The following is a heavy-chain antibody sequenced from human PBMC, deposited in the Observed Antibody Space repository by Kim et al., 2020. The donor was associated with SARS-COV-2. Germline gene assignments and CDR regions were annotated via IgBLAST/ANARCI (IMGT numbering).Heavy chain of an antibody. J-gene: IGHJ4*02. Sequence: ASVKVSCKASGYTFTSYGISWVRQAPGQGLEWMGWISAYNGNTNYAQKLQGRVTMTTDTSTSTAYMELRSLRSDDTAVYYCARDRPVRWELLTTIDYWGQGTLVTVSS. CDR2: ISAYNGNT. V-gene: IGHV1-18*01. CDR1: GYTFTSYG. D-gene: IGHD1-26*01. CDR3: ARDRPVRWELLTTIDY.